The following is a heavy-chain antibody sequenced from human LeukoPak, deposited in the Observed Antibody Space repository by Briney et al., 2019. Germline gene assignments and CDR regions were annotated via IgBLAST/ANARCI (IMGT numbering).Heavy chain of an antibody. CDR3: ARALGQRYCSGGSCPPAQH. CDR1: GFTFSSYA. J-gene: IGHJ1*01. D-gene: IGHD2-15*01. CDR2: ISYDGSNK. Sequence: GGSLRLSCAASGFTFSSYAMHWVRQAPGKGLEWVAVISYDGSNKYYADSVKGRLTISRDNSKNTLYLQMNSLRAEDTAVYYCARALGQRYCSGGSCPPAQHWGQGTLVTVSS. V-gene: IGHV3-30*04.